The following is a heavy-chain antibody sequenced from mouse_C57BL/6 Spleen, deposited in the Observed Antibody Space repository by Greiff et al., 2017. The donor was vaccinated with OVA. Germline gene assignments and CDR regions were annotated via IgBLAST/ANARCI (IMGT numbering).Heavy chain of an antibody. V-gene: IGHV1-81*01. D-gene: IGHD2-3*01. CDR1: GYTFTSYG. CDR3: ARENYDGYPYYFDY. Sequence: QVQLQQSGAELARPGASVKLSCKASGYTFTSYGISWVKQRTGQGLEWIGEIYPRSGNTYYNEKFKGKATLTADKSSSTAYMELRSLTSEDSAVYFCARENYDGYPYYFDYWGQGTTLTVSS. J-gene: IGHJ2*01. CDR2: IYPRSGNT.